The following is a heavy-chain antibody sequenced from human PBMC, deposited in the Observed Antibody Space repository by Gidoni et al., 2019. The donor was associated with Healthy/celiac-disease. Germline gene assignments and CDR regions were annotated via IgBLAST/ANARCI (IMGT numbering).Heavy chain of an antibody. Sequence: RITINPDTSKNQFSLQLNSVTPEDTAVYYCARDQSGYDQVYYFDYWGQGTLVTVSS. V-gene: IGHV6-1*01. D-gene: IGHD5-12*01. J-gene: IGHJ4*02. CDR3: ARDQSGYDQVYYFDY.